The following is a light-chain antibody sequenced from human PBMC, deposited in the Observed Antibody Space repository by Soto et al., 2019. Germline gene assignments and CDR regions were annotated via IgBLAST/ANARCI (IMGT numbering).Light chain of an antibody. CDR2: GAS. Sequence: EIVLTQSPGTLSLSPGERATLSCRASQTISRNFLAWYQQKPGQAPRLLIYGASKRATGIPDRFSGSGSGAEFTLTISRLEPEDFGVYHCQQYDGSPQTFGQGTKVDIK. CDR1: QTISRNF. J-gene: IGKJ1*01. CDR3: QQYDGSPQT. V-gene: IGKV3-20*01.